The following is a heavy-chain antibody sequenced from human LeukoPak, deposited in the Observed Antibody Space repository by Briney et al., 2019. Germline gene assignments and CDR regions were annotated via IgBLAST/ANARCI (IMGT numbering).Heavy chain of an antibody. Sequence: GESLKISCKGSGYTFTSYWIAWVRQMPGKGLEWMGIIYPGDSDTKYNQSFQGQVTISADKSISTTYLQWSSLKASDTAIYYCARQPLDCSSTSCYFDSWGQGTLVTVSS. J-gene: IGHJ4*02. CDR3: ARQPLDCSSTSCYFDS. CDR2: IYPGDSDT. D-gene: IGHD2-2*01. CDR1: GYTFTSYW. V-gene: IGHV5-51*01.